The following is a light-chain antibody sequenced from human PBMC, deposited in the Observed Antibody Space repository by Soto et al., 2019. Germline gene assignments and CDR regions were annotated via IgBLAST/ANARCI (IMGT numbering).Light chain of an antibody. Sequence: QTVVTQEPSFSVSPGGTVTLTCGLSSGSVPTNSYPSWYQQTPGQAPRTLIYSTSTRSSGVPDRFSGSILGNKAALTITGAQADDESDYYCVLYMGSGAWVFGGGTKLTVL. CDR3: VLYMGSGAWV. J-gene: IGLJ3*02. CDR1: SGSVPTNSY. V-gene: IGLV8-61*01. CDR2: STS.